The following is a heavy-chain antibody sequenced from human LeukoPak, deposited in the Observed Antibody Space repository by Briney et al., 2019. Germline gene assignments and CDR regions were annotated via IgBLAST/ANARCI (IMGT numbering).Heavy chain of an antibody. V-gene: IGHV3-7*05. CDR3: ARGKRAVRVGYYFDY. CDR2: IKQDGSEK. Sequence: GGSLRLSCAASGFTFSSYWMSWVRQAPGKGLEWVANIKQDGSEKYYVDSVKGRFTISRDNAKNSLYLQMNSLRAEDTAVYYCARGKRAVRVGYYFDYWGQGTLVTVSS. J-gene: IGHJ4*02. D-gene: IGHD3-10*01. CDR1: GFTFSSYW.